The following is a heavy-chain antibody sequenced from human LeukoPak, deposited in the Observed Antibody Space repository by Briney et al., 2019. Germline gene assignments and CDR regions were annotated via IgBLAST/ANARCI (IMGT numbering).Heavy chain of an antibody. D-gene: IGHD3-10*01. CDR3: AAMVRENYYYYYYMDV. J-gene: IGHJ6*03. CDR2: ISSSSSYI. CDR1: GFTFSSYS. Sequence: NPGGSLRLSCAASGFTFSSYSMNWVRQAPGKGLEWVSSISSSSSYIYYADSVKGRFTIPRDNPKNTLYLQMNSLRAEDTAVYYCAAMVRENYYYYYYMDVWGKGTTVTISS. V-gene: IGHV3-21*01.